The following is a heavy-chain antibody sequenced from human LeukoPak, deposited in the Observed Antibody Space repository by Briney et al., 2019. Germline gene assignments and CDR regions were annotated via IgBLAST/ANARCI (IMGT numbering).Heavy chain of an antibody. CDR2: IYYSGST. D-gene: IGHD2-2*01. Sequence: SETLSLTCTVSGGSISSRSFYWGWIRQPPGKGLEWIGSIYYSGSTYYNPSLKSRVTISVDTSKNQFSLKLSSVTAADTAVYYCARGGEYCSSTSCYGPDYWGQGTLVTVSS. CDR1: GGSISSRSFY. CDR3: ARGGEYCSSTSCYGPDY. J-gene: IGHJ4*02. V-gene: IGHV4-39*07.